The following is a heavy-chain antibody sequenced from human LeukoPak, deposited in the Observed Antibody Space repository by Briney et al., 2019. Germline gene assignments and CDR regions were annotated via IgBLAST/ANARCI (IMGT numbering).Heavy chain of an antibody. CDR2: ISADNSNT. J-gene: IGHJ4*02. V-gene: IGHV1-18*01. CDR1: GYTFTSYG. Sequence: ASVKVSCKASGYTFTSYGISWVRQAPGQGLEWMGWISADNSNTNYAQKLQGRVTMTTDTSTSTAYMELRSLRSDDTAVYYCARDLLYYDSSGYFSFDYWGQGTLVIVSS. CDR3: ARDLLYYDSSGYFSFDY. D-gene: IGHD3-22*01.